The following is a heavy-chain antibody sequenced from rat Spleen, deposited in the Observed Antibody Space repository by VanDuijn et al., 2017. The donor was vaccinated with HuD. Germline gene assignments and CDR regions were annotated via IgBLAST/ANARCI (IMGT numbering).Heavy chain of an antibody. J-gene: IGHJ2*01. Sequence: QVQLKESGPGLVQPSQTLSLTCTVSGFSLTSYNVHWVRQPPGKGLEWMGVMWRSGSTEYNSALKSRLSISRDTSKNHIFLKMNSLQSEDTTTYYCAREGLYYSGDFDYWGQGVMVTVSS. V-gene: IGHV2-45*01. CDR3: AREGLYYSGDFDY. D-gene: IGHD1-1*01. CDR1: GFSLTSYN. CDR2: MWRSGST.